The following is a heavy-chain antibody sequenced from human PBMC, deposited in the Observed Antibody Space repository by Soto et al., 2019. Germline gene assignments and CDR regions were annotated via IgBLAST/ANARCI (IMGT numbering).Heavy chain of an antibody. CDR2: ISAYNGNT. J-gene: IGHJ5*02. V-gene: IGHV1-18*01. Sequence: GASVKVSCKASGYTFTSYGISWVRQAPGQGLEWMGWISAYNGNTNYAQKLQGRVTMTTDTSTSTAYMELRSLRSDDTAVYYFAREYEVVSGYDLLRWFDPWGQGTLVTVSS. CDR3: AREYEVVSGYDLLRWFDP. CDR1: GYTFTSYG. D-gene: IGHD5-12*01.